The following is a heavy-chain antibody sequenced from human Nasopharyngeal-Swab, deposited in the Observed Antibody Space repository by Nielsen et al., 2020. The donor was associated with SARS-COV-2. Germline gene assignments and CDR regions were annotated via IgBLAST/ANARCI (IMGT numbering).Heavy chain of an antibody. CDR1: GYSFVNHW. D-gene: IGHD5-24*01. V-gene: IGHV5-51*01. CDR3: ARRAPRDGYNYEVDP. CDR2: VYPGNSEI. Sequence: GGSLRLSCMASGYSFVNHWIGWVRQKPGKGLEWMGMVYPGNSEIAYSPSFQGQITISADKSINTAYLQWSSLRASDTAMYFCARRAPRDGYNYEVDPWGQGTLVTVSS. J-gene: IGHJ5*02.